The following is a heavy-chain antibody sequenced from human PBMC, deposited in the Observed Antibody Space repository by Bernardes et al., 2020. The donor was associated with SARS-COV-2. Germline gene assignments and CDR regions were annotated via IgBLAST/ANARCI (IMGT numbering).Heavy chain of an antibody. J-gene: IGHJ4*02. CDR2: MRSKYKNYVT. Sequence: GRSLRLSCAASGFKFSGSAIQWVRQAPGKGLEWVGRMRSKYKNYVTTYAPSLKDRITFSRDDSRDTAYLQISSLKIGDTAVYYCTGDYLYWGQGALVTVSS. V-gene: IGHV3-73*01. D-gene: IGHD4-17*01. CDR1: GFKFSGSA. CDR3: TGDYLY.